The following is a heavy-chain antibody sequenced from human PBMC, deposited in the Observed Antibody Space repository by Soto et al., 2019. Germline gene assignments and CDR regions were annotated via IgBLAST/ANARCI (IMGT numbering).Heavy chain of an antibody. D-gene: IGHD1-26*01. J-gene: IGHJ6*02. CDR2: ISYDSTKT. V-gene: IGHV3-30*03. Sequence: QVQLVESGGGVVQPGRSLRLSCAASGFTFNSYGMHWVRQGPGNGLEWVAFISYDSTKTYYADSVKGRFTISRDNSNSALYIHMNSLTSEDTAVYYCARTRSAGSDFHYYSLDVWGQGNTDTDSS. CDR1: GFTFNSYG. CDR3: ARTRSAGSDFHYYSLDV.